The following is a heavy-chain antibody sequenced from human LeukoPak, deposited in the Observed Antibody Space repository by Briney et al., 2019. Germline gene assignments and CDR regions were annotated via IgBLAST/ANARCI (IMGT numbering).Heavy chain of an antibody. V-gene: IGHV3-33*01. Sequence: GRSLRLCCAASAFTFSRYGMHWVRQAPGKGLEWVAVIWYDGSNKYYADSVKGRFTISRDNSKNTLYLQMNSLRAEDTAVYYCARELYGDYSNWFDPWGQGTLVTVSS. CDR3: ARELYGDYSNWFDP. D-gene: IGHD4-17*01. CDR2: IWYDGSNK. J-gene: IGHJ5*02. CDR1: AFTFSRYG.